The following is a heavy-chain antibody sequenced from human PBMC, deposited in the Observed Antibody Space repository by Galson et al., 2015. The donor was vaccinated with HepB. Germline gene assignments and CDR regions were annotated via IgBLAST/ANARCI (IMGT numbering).Heavy chain of an antibody. CDR2: INAGHGNT. CDR3: ARALGISFGELLQPLNY. J-gene: IGHJ4*02. V-gene: IGHV1-3*01. CDR1: GYTFTTYS. Sequence: VKVSCKASGYTFTTYSMHWVRQAPGQRPEWMGWINAGHGNTKYSQTFQDRLTITRDTSARTAYMELSSLRSEDTALYYCARALGISFGELLQPLNYRGQGTLVTVSS. D-gene: IGHD3-10*01.